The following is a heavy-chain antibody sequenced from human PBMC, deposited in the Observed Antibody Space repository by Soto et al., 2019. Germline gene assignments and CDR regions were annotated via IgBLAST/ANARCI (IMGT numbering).Heavy chain of an antibody. J-gene: IGHJ4*02. CDR1: GYSFTSYW. CDR3: ARSRSFDPYSSGNELKHDY. D-gene: IGHD6-19*01. CDR2: IDPSDSYT. V-gene: IGHV5-10-1*01. Sequence: PGESLKISCKGSGYSFTSYWISWVRQMPGKGLEWMGRIDPSDSYTNYSPSFQGHVTISADKSISTAYLQWSSLKASDTAMYYRARSRSFDPYSSGNELKHDYWGQGTLVTVSS.